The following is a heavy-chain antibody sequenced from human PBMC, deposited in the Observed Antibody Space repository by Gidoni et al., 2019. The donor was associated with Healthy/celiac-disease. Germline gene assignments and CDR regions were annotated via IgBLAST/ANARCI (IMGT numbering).Heavy chain of an antibody. D-gene: IGHD3-10*01. J-gene: IGHJ5*02. CDR3: AGMVWFGELRWFDP. Sequence: QLHLQEPGPGLVKPSVPLSLTCTVSRGPITSSSYYWGWIRQPPGKGLEWIGCTYYSGSTYYNQYLKSRVTISVDTSKNQFSLKLSSVTAADTAVYYCAGMVWFGELRWFDPWGQGTLVTVSS. CDR2: TYYSGST. CDR1: RGPITSSSYY. V-gene: IGHV4-39*01.